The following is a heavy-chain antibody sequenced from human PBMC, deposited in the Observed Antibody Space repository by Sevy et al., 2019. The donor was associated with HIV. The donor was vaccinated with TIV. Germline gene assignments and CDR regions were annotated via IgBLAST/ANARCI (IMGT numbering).Heavy chain of an antibody. CDR2: INQDGSQK. J-gene: IGHJ4*02. CDR1: GFTFSDYY. Sequence: GGCLRLSCAASGFTFSDYYMGWVRKAPGKGLEWMANINQDGSQKNYVDSVKGRFTISRDNAKNSVSLQMNSLRVDDTAIYYCARELWPGDYWGQGTLVTVSS. V-gene: IGHV3-7*01. CDR3: ARELWPGDY. D-gene: IGHD2-21*01.